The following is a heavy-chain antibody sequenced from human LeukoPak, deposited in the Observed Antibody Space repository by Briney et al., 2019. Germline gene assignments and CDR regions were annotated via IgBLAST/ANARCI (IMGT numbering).Heavy chain of an antibody. CDR3: ARPYYDWSNEFYS. V-gene: IGHV1-2*06. Sequence: GASVKVSCKASGYTFTGYYMHWVRQAPGQGLEWMGRINPNSGGTNYAQKFQGRVTMTRDTSISTAYMELSRLRSDDTAVYYCARPYYDWSNEFYSWGQGTLVTVSS. J-gene: IGHJ4*02. D-gene: IGHD3-22*01. CDR2: INPNSGGT. CDR1: GYTFTGYY.